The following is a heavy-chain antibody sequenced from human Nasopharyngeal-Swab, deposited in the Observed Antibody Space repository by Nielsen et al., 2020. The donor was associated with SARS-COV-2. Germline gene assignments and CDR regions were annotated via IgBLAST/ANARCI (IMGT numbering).Heavy chain of an antibody. CDR3: VKDSRGVINHYYYYGMDV. J-gene: IGHJ6*02. V-gene: IGHV3-30*18. D-gene: IGHD3-10*01. Sequence: GESLKISCAASGFTFNSHGMHWVRQAPGKGLEWVAVISFDGSKKYYADSVKGRFTISRDSSKNTLYLQTNSLRAEDTAVYYCVKDSRGVINHYYYYGMDVWGQGTTVTVSS. CDR2: ISFDGSKK. CDR1: GFTFNSHG.